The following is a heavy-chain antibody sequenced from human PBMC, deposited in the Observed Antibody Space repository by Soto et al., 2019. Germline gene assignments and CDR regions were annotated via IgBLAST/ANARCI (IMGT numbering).Heavy chain of an antibody. CDR3: ARTPGIAAAGTEWFDY. D-gene: IGHD6-13*01. Sequence: QVQLVQSGAEVKKPGSSVKVSCKASGGTFSSYAISWVRQAPGQGLEWMGGLIPIFGTANYAQKFQCRVTITADESTSTAYMELSSLRSEDTAVYYCARTPGIAAAGTEWFDYWGQGTLVTVSS. CDR1: GGTFSSYA. CDR2: LIPIFGTA. J-gene: IGHJ4*02. V-gene: IGHV1-69*01.